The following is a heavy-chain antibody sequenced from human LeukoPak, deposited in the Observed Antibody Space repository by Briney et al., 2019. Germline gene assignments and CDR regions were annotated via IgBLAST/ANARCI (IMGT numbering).Heavy chain of an antibody. J-gene: IGHJ6*02. CDR1: GGTFSSYA. Sequence: ASVTVSCTASGGTFSSYAISWVRQAPGQGLEWMGGIIPIFGTANYAQKFQGRVTITADESTSTAYMELSSLRSEDTAVYYCARASTWIQLWLNYYYYGMDVWGQGTTVTVSS. V-gene: IGHV1-69*13. CDR2: IIPIFGTA. CDR3: ARASTWIQLWLNYYYYGMDV. D-gene: IGHD5-18*01.